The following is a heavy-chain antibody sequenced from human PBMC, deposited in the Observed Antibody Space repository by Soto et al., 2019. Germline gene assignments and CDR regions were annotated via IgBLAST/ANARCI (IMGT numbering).Heavy chain of an antibody. CDR1: GGSISSGDYY. D-gene: IGHD3-22*01. V-gene: IGHV4-30-4*01. J-gene: IGHJ5*02. CDR3: ARADRVEPPPT. CDR2: IYYSGST. Sequence: SETLSLTCTVSGGSISSGDYYWSWIRQPPGKGLEWIGYIYYSGSTYYNPSLKSRVTITVDTSKNQFSLKLSSVTAADTAVYYCARADRVEPPPTWGQGTLVTVSS.